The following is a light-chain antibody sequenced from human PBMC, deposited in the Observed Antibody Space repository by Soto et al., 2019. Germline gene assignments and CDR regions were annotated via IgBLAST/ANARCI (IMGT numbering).Light chain of an antibody. CDR3: QQRSPRSPT. CDR2: DAS. V-gene: IGKV3-11*01. J-gene: IGKJ4*01. Sequence: EIVLTQSPATLSLSPGERATLSCRASQSVSSYLAWYQQKPGQPPRLLIYDASNKATGIPARFSGSGSGTYFTLTINSLGPEDFAVYYCQQRSPRSPTFGGGTKVEIK. CDR1: QSVSSY.